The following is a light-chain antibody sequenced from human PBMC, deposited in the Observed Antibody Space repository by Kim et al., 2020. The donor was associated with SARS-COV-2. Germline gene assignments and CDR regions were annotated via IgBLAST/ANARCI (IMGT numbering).Light chain of an antibody. Sequence: DIQMTQSPSSLAASVRDRVTITCRASQSINAYLNWYQQKPGKAPKLLIYAASTLQSGVPSRFSGSGSGTDFTLTINSLQTEDFATYYCQQSHTAPLLTFGGGTKLEI. J-gene: IGKJ4*01. CDR2: AAS. CDR3: QQSHTAPLLT. CDR1: QSINAY. V-gene: IGKV1-39*01.